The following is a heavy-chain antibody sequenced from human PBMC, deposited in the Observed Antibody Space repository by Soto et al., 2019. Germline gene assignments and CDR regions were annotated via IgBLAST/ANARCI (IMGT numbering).Heavy chain of an antibody. Sequence: GGSLRLSCAASGFSFSDFGMHWVRQAPGKGLEWVAVIWFDGSNKHYADSVEGRFTISRDSSKNTLYLQMNSLRAGDTAVYSCARDRGSGNNYYYYYGMDVWGQGTTVTVSS. CDR2: IWFDGSNK. CDR1: GFSFSDFG. V-gene: IGHV3-33*01. D-gene: IGHD3-10*01. CDR3: ARDRGSGNNYYYYYGMDV. J-gene: IGHJ6*02.